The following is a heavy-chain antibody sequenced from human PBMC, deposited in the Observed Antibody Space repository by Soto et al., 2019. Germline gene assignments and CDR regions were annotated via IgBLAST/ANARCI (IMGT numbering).Heavy chain of an antibody. CDR3: ARTYFGSGSYSY. D-gene: IGHD3-10*01. V-gene: IGHV4-39*02. Sequence: QLQLQESGPGLVEPSETLSLTCTVSGGSISGTNEYWGWIRQPPGKGLEWIASIHYDGRTYYTPSLKCRLTISADPSKNHFSLKLSSVTAADPAVYYCARTYFGSGSYSYWGQGTLVIVSS. J-gene: IGHJ1*01. CDR1: GGSISGTNEY. CDR2: IHYDGRT.